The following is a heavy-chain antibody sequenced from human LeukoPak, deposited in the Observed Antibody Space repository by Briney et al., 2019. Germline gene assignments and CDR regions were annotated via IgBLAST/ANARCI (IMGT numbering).Heavy chain of an antibody. CDR3: AREAQRTLLP. CDR1: GFTFSTYG. D-gene: IGHD3-22*01. V-gene: IGHV3-64*01. CDR2: ISSNGGST. J-gene: IGHJ4*02. Sequence: GGSLRLSCAASGFTFSTYGMHWVRQAPGKGLEYVSAISSNGGSTYYANSVKGRFTISRDNSKNTLYLQMGSLRAEDMAVYYCAREAQRTLLPWGQGTLVTVSS.